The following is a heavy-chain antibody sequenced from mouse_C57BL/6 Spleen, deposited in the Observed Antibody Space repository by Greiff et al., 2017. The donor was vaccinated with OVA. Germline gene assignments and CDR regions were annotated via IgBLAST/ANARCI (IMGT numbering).Heavy chain of an antibody. V-gene: IGHV1-64*01. D-gene: IGHD6-1*01. CDR3: ARSSKGYFDV. Sequence: QVQLQQPGAELVKPGASVKLSCKASGYTFTRYRMHWVKQRPGQGLELIGMIHPNSGSTKSNEKFKSKATLTVDKASSTAYMQLSSLTSEDSAVYYCARSSKGYFDVWGTGTTVTVSS. CDR1: GYTFTRYR. CDR2: IHPNSGST. J-gene: IGHJ1*03.